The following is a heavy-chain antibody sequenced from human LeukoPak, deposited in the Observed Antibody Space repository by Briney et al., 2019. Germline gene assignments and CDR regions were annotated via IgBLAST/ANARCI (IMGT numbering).Heavy chain of an antibody. V-gene: IGHV3-23*01. CDR2: ISGSGGST. CDR3: AKEPVGSVVPAAISGSWFDP. Sequence: PGGSLRLSCAASGFTFSSYAMSWVRQAPGKGLEWVSAISGSGGSTYYADSVKGRFTISRDNSKNTLYLQMNSLRAEDTAVYYCAKEPVGSVVPAAISGSWFDPWGQGTLVTVSS. D-gene: IGHD2-2*02. CDR1: GFTFSSYA. J-gene: IGHJ5*02.